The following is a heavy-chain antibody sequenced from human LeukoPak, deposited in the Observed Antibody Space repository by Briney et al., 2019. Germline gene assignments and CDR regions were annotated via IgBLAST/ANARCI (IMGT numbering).Heavy chain of an antibody. V-gene: IGHV4-34*01. Sequence: PSETLSLTCAVYGGSFSSYYRSWIRQPPGKGLEWIGEINHSGSTNYNPFLTSRVTIAVDTSKNQFSLMLSSVTAADTAVYYCARRSYEGGYCSGGRCYSNSWFDPWGQGTLVTVSS. CDR1: GGSFSSYY. CDR2: INHSGST. D-gene: IGHD2-15*01. J-gene: IGHJ5*02. CDR3: ARRSYEGGYCSGGRCYSNSWFDP.